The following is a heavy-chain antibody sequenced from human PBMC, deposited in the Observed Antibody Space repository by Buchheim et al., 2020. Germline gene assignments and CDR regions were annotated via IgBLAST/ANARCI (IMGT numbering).Heavy chain of an antibody. CDR3: AKDLCSSISCYYYNGLDV. V-gene: IGHV3-30*09. CDR2: ISHDGSNE. D-gene: IGHD2-2*01. J-gene: IGHJ6*02. Sequence: VQLLESGGGLVQPGGSLRLSCAASGFTFSSYAMSWVRQAPGKGLEWVAIISHDGSNEYYADSLKGRFAISRDNSKNTLYLQMNSLRAEETAVYYCAKDLCSSISCYYYNGLDVWGQGTT. CDR1: GFTFSSYA.